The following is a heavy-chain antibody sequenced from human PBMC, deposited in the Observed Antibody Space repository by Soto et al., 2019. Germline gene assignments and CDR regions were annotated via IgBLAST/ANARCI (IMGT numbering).Heavy chain of an antibody. D-gene: IGHD3-9*01. Sequence: SETLSLTCTVSGGSISSSSYYWGWIRQPPGKGLEWIGSIYYSGSTYYNPSLKSRVTISVDTSKNQFSLKLSSVTAADTAVYYCARSPSVLRYFGLFDYWGQGTLVTVSS. V-gene: IGHV4-39*07. CDR3: ARSPSVLRYFGLFDY. J-gene: IGHJ4*02. CDR1: GGSISSSSYY. CDR2: IYYSGST.